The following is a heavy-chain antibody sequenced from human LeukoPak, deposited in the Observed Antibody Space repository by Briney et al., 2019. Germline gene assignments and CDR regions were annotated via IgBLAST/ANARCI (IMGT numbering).Heavy chain of an antibody. Sequence: ASVKVSCKASGYTFTGYYMRWVRQAPGQGLEWMGWINPDNGGTNYAQKFQGRVTMTRDISISTAYMELSRLRSDDTAVYYCARDPSNSGYDYLYYFDYWGQGTLVTVSS. CDR1: GYTFTGYY. V-gene: IGHV1-2*02. CDR2: INPDNGGT. CDR3: ARDPSNSGYDYLYYFDY. J-gene: IGHJ4*02. D-gene: IGHD5-12*01.